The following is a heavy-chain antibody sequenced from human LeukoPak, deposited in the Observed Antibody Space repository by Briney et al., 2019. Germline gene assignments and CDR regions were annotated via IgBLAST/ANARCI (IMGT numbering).Heavy chain of an antibody. CDR3: AKDQLYGSGSYLWYYYYMDV. J-gene: IGHJ6*03. CDR1: GFTFSSYG. D-gene: IGHD3-10*01. Sequence: PGGSLRLSCAASGFTFSSYGMHWVRQAPGKGLEWVAFIRYDGSNKYYADSVKGRFTISRDNSKNTLYLQMNSLRAEDTAVYYCAKDQLYGSGSYLWYYYYMDVWGKGTTVTVSS. V-gene: IGHV3-30*02. CDR2: IRYDGSNK.